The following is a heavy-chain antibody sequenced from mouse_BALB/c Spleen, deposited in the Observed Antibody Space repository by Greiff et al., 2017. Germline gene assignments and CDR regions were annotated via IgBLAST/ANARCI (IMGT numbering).Heavy chain of an antibody. V-gene: IGHV5-12-1*01. Sequence: EVQVVESGGGLVKPGGSLKLSCAASGFAFSSYDMSWVRQTPEKRLEWVAHISSGGGSTYYPDTVKGRFTISRDNAKNTLYLQMSSLKSEDTAMYYCARGADYRHYYAMDYWGQGTSVTVSS. CDR3: ARGADYRHYYAMDY. D-gene: IGHD2-14*01. J-gene: IGHJ4*01. CDR2: ISSGGGST. CDR1: GFAFSSYD.